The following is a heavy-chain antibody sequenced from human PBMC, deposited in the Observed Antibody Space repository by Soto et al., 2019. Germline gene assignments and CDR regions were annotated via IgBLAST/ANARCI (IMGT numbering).Heavy chain of an antibody. D-gene: IGHD3-10*01. J-gene: IGHJ5*02. CDR2: IYNSGTT. V-gene: IGHV4-31*03. CDR1: GAPISSGAFY. Sequence: TLSLTGHVSGAPISSGAFYWSWIRHHPGKGPEWIGYIYNSGTTFYNQSIGSRVTMSLDAAKNHFSLELRSVTVADTAVYYCAREPISTPRGVTQVDPWGQVTKVNVS. CDR3: AREPISTPRGVTQVDP.